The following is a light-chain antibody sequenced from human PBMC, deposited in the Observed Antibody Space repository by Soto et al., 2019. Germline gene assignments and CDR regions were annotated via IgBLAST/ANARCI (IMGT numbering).Light chain of an antibody. Sequence: EIVLTQSPATLSLSPGERATLSCRASQSVSSYLAWYQQKPGQAPRLRIYDASNRATGIPARFSGSGSGTDFTLTISSLEPEDFAVYYGQQRSNWPLTFGGGTKVEIK. J-gene: IGKJ4*01. CDR3: QQRSNWPLT. CDR2: DAS. V-gene: IGKV3-11*01. CDR1: QSVSSY.